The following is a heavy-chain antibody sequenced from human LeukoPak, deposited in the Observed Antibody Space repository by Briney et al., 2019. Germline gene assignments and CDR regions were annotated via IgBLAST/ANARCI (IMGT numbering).Heavy chain of an antibody. D-gene: IGHD5-18*01. J-gene: IGHJ4*02. Sequence: SETLSLTCTVSGGSISSSSYYWGWIRQPPGKGREWIGSIYYSGSTYYNPSLKSRVTISVDTSKNQFSLKLSSVTAADTAVYYCARHPVDTAIVNFDYWGQGTLVTVSS. CDR1: GGSISSSSYY. CDR2: IYYSGST. V-gene: IGHV4-39*01. CDR3: ARHPVDTAIVNFDY.